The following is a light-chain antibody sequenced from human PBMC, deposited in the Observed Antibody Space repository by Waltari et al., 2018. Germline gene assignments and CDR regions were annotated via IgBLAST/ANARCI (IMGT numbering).Light chain of an antibody. CDR3: SSYTNTGTRV. Sequence: QSALTQPASVSGSPGQSITISCTGTSTDVGGYNYVPWYQLHPGKAPKLMIYDVSNRASGVSNRFSGSKSGNTASLTISGLQAEDEADFYCSSYTNTGTRVFGGGTKLTVL. J-gene: IGLJ3*02. CDR2: DVS. V-gene: IGLV2-14*03. CDR1: STDVGGYNY.